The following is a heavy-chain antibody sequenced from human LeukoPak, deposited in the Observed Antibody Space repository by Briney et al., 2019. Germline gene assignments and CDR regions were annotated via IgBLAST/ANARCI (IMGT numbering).Heavy chain of an antibody. D-gene: IGHD2-8*01. J-gene: IGHJ6*02. Sequence: GGSLRLSCAASGFTFSSYAMSWVRQAPGKGLEWVSVIYSGGSTYYADSVKGRFTISRHNSKNTLYLQMNSLRAEDTAVYYCARGPERTGVGTRYYYDMDVWGQGTTVTVSS. CDR1: GFTFSSYA. V-gene: IGHV3-66*02. CDR3: ARGPERTGVGTRYYYDMDV. CDR2: IYSGGST.